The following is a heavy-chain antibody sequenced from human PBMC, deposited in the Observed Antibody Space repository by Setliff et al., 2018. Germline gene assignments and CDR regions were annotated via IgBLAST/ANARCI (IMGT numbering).Heavy chain of an antibody. CDR3: ARPYYYDSSGYYYDY. CDR2: IYYSGST. J-gene: IGHJ4*02. V-gene: IGHV4-59*11. Sequence: PSETLSLTCTGPGGSISSHYWSCIRQPPGKGLEWIGYIYYSGSTNYNPSLKSRVTISVDTSKNQFSLKLSSVTAADTAVYYCARPYYYDSSGYYYDYWGQGTLVTVSS. CDR1: GGSISSHY. D-gene: IGHD3-22*01.